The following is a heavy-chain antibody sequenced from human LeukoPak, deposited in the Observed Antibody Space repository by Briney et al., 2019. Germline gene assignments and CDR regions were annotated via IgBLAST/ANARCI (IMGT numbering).Heavy chain of an antibody. CDR3: ARGARWIQLWLTFAMPRGFNYYYYYMDV. CDR2: MNPNSGNT. D-gene: IGHD5-18*01. Sequence: GASVKVSCKASGYTFTGYYMHWVRQATGQGLEWMGWMNPNSGNTGYAQKFQGRVTMTRNTSISTAYMELSSLRSEDTAVYYCARGARWIQLWLTFAMPRGFNYYYYYMDVWGKGTTVTISS. CDR1: GYTFTGYY. V-gene: IGHV1-8*02. J-gene: IGHJ6*03.